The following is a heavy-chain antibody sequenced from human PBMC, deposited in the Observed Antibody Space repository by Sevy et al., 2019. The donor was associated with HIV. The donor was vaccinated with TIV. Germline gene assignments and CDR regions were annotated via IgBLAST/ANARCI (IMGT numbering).Heavy chain of an antibody. J-gene: IGHJ6*02. CDR3: ASQRNMDV. D-gene: IGHD6-25*01. CDR2: ISYDGSNK. Sequence: GGSLRLSCAASGFTFSSYAMHWVRQAPGKGLEWVAVISYDGSNKYYADSVKGRFTISRDNSKNTLYLQMNSLRAEDTAMYYCASQRNMDVWGQGTTVTVS. V-gene: IGHV3-30-3*01. CDR1: GFTFSSYA.